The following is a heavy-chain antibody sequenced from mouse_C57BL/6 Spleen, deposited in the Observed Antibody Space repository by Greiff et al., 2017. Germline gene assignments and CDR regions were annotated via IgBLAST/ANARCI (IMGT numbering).Heavy chain of an antibody. D-gene: IGHD1-1*01. CDR3: ARDRDYGSLAWFAY. CDR2: ISYAGSN. Sequence: EVKLVESGPGLVKPSQSLSLTCSVTGYSITSGYYWNWIRQFPGNKLEWMGYISYAGSNNYNPSLKNRISITRDTSKNQFFLKLNSVTTEDTATYYCARDRDYGSLAWFAYWGQGTLVTVSA. CDR1: GYSITSGYY. V-gene: IGHV3-6*01. J-gene: IGHJ3*01.